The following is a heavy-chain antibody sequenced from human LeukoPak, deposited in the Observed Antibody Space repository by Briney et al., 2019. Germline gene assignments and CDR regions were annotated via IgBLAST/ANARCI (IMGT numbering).Heavy chain of an antibody. J-gene: IGHJ4*02. CDR1: GFTFSSYA. Sequence: GGSLRLSCAASGFTFSSYAMSWVRQAPGKGLEWVSAISGSGGSTYYADSVKGRFTISRDNSKNTLYLQMNSLRAEDTAVYYCAKDPGYQLLSQGFDYWGQGTLVTVSS. V-gene: IGHV3-23*01. D-gene: IGHD2-2*01. CDR3: AKDPGYQLLSQGFDY. CDR2: ISGSGGST.